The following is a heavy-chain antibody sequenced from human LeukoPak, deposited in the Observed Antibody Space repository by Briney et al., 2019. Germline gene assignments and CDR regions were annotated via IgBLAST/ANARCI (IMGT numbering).Heavy chain of an antibody. V-gene: IGHV3-53*01. D-gene: IGHD2-2*01. CDR2: ISGGGTT. CDR3: ARRGSNREDCSSTDCYGYGMDV. J-gene: IGHJ6*02. CDR1: DFIVSSNY. Sequence: TGGSLRLSCAVSDFIVSSNYMSWVRQAPGKGLESVSVISGGGTTYYADSGKGRFTMSRDNSKNTLYLHMNSLRDDDTAVYFCARRGSNREDCSSTDCYGYGMDVWGQGTTVTVSS.